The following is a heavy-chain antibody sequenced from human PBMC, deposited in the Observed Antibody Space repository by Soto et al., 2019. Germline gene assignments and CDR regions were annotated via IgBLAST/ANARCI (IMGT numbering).Heavy chain of an antibody. CDR3: ARANIGYFDY. V-gene: IGHV5-51*01. J-gene: IGHJ4*02. Sequence: GDSLKISCKGSGFSFTSYLIGWVRQMPGKGLEWMGIIYPGDSDTRYSPSFQGQVTINPDTSKNQFSLQLNSVTPEDTAVYYCARANIGYFDYWGQGTPVTVSS. D-gene: IGHD5-12*01. CDR2: IYPGDSDT. CDR1: GFSFTSYL.